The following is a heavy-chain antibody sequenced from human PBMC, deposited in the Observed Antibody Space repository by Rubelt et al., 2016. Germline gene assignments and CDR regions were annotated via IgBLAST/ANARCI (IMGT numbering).Heavy chain of an antibody. J-gene: IGHJ4*02. Sequence: QVQLQESGPGLVKPSLTLSLTCTVPGGSISSGGYYWSWIRQHPGKGLEWLGEIYHSGSTNYNPSLKSRVTISVDKSKNQFSLKLSAVTAADTAVYYCARTDYSSYLNFDYWGQGTLITVSS. CDR2: IYHSGST. CDR1: GGSISSGGYY. CDR3: ARTDYSSYLNFDY. V-gene: IGHV4-31*03. D-gene: IGHD4-11*01.